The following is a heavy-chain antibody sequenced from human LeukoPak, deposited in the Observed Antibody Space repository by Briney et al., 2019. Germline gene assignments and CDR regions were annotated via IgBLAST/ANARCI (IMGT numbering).Heavy chain of an antibody. Sequence: PSETLSLTCTVSGGSISSYYWSWIRQPPGKGLEWIGYIYNSGSTNHNPSLKSRVTISLDTSKNQFSLKLGSVTAADTAVYYCARAPTTVVTPYYFDYWGQGTLVTVSS. J-gene: IGHJ4*02. D-gene: IGHD4-23*01. CDR2: IYNSGST. CDR1: GGSISSYY. V-gene: IGHV4-59*01. CDR3: ARAPTTVVTPYYFDY.